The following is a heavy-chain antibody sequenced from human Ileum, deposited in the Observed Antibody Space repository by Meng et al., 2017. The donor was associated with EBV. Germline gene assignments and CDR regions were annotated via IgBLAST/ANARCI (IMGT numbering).Heavy chain of an antibody. V-gene: IGHV2-5*02. Sequence: QITLKESGPTLVNTPQTPPLTCTFPGFSLNTGGMAVSWIRQPPGKALEWLALIYWDDDKRYSPSLKTRLTITKDTSKNQVVLTMTNMDPVDTATYYCARRSFAAGSPDYWGQGTLVTVSS. J-gene: IGHJ4*02. CDR3: ARRSFAAGSPDY. CDR2: IYWDDDK. CDR1: GFSLNTGGMA. D-gene: IGHD3-10*01.